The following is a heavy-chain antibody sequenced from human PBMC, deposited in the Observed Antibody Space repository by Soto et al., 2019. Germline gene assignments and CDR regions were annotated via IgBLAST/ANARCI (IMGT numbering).Heavy chain of an antibody. CDR2: INPNGGST. CDR3: ARAGYCSGGTCFHGNCDY. CDR1: GYTFTTYY. V-gene: IGHV1-46*01. J-gene: IGHJ4*02. D-gene: IGHD2-15*01. Sequence: QVQLVQPGAEVKRPGASVKVSCKASGYTFTTYYMHWVRQAPGQGLEWLGIINPNGGSTTYAQKFQGRVTMTRDTSTSTVYSELSSLRSEDTAVYYCARAGYCSGGTCFHGNCDYWGQGTLVTVSA.